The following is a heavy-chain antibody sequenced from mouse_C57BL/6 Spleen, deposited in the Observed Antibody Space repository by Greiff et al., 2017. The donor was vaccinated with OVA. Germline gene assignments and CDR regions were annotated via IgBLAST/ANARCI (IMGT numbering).Heavy chain of an antibody. CDR3: ARGGVTTVVATGWYFDV. D-gene: IGHD1-1*01. CDR2: IYPGSGST. J-gene: IGHJ1*03. Sequence: QVQLQQPGAELVKPGASVKMSCKASGYTFTSYWITWVKQRPGQGLEWIGDIYPGSGSTNYNEKCKSKATLTVDTASSTAYMQLSSLTSEDSAGYYCARGGVTTVVATGWYFDVWGTGTTVTVSS. CDR1: GYTFTSYW. V-gene: IGHV1-55*01.